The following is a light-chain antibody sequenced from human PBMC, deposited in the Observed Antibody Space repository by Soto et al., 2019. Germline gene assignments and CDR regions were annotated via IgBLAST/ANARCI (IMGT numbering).Light chain of an antibody. CDR1: SSDVGGYNY. CDR3: SSYTSSGTRV. J-gene: IGLJ2*01. CDR2: DVS. Sequence: QSALTQPASVSGSPGQSITISCTGTSSDVGGYNYVSWYQQHPGKAPKLMIYDVSNRPSGVSNRFSGSKSDNTASLTISGLQAEDEADYYCSSYTSSGTRVFGGGTKVTVL. V-gene: IGLV2-14*01.